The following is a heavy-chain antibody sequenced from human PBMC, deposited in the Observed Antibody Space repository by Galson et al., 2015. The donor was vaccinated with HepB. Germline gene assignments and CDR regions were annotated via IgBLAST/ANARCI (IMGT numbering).Heavy chain of an antibody. CDR2: ISGSGGST. J-gene: IGHJ6*02. CDR3: AKCIYDSSGYSLNYYYYGMDV. Sequence: LRLSCAASGFTFSSYAMSWVRQAPGKGLEWVSAISGSGGSTYYADSVKGRFTISRDNSKNTLYLQMNSLRAEDTAVYYCAKCIYDSSGYSLNYYYYGMDVWGQGTTVTVSS. D-gene: IGHD3-22*01. V-gene: IGHV3-23*01. CDR1: GFTFSSYA.